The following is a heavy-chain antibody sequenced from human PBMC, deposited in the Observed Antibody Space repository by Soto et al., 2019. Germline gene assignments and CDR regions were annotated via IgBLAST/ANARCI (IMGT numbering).Heavy chain of an antibody. J-gene: IGHJ6*02. CDR3: ARDNDRLQLGGNYYYILDV. CDR1: GGTFSSSA. CDR2: IIPLFRTP. D-gene: IGHD4-4*01. V-gene: IGHV1-69*12. Sequence: QVQLVQSGAEMKEPGSSVKVSCKTSGGTFSSSAISWLRQAPGQGLEWMGGIIPLFRTPDYAQKFQGRVTIAADEYTSTDYMELSSLRSEDTAVYYCARDNDRLQLGGNYYYILDVWGQGTTITVSS.